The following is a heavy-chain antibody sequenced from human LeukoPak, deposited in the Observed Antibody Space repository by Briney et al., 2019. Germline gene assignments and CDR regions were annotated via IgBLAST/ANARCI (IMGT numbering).Heavy chain of an antibody. CDR1: GAFISSYY. Sequence: PSETLSLTCTVSGAFISSYYWTWIRQPPGKGLEWIGYIYNSGSTNYNPSLKSRVTISVDTSKNQFSLNLTSVTAADTAVYYCATIPGGANYYYYYMDVWGKGTTVTVSS. CDR3: ATIPGGANYYYYYMDV. J-gene: IGHJ6*03. V-gene: IGHV4-59*08. CDR2: IYNSGST. D-gene: IGHD3-10*01.